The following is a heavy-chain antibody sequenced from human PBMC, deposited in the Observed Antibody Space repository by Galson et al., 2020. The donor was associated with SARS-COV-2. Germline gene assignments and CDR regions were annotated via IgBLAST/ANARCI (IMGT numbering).Heavy chain of an antibody. D-gene: IGHD1-26*01. Sequence: GSLKISCAASGFTFTLHPMHLVRQALGKGLDWVAVISYDGSNKYYADSVKGRFTISRDNSKNTLYLQMNSLRAEDTAVYYCARPDSGSYFSWFDAWGQGTLVTVSS. CDR3: ARPDSGSYFSWFDA. CDR2: ISYDGSNK. V-gene: IGHV3-30*01. CDR1: GFTFTLHP. J-gene: IGHJ5*02.